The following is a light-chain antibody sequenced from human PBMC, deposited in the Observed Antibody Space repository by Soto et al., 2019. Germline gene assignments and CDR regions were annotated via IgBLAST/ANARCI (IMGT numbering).Light chain of an antibody. Sequence: IQMTQSPSSLSASVGDRVTITCQATQDIRKYLNWYQQKPGKAPKLLIYDASSLETGVPSRFSGSGSGTDFTLTINSLQPEDFATYYCQQYESSSPTFGQGTKVDIK. V-gene: IGKV1-33*01. CDR3: QQYESSSPT. CDR2: DAS. CDR1: QDIRKY. J-gene: IGKJ1*01.